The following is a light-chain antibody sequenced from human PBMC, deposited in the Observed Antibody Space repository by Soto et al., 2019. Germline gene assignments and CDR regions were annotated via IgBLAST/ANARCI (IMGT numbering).Light chain of an antibody. CDR1: SSNIGAGYD. CDR3: QSYDSSLTGWGV. J-gene: IGLJ3*02. V-gene: IGLV1-40*01. Sequence: QFVLTQPPSVSGAPRRRVTISCTGSSSNIGAGYDVHWYQQLPGTAPKLLIYGNSNRPSGVPDRFSGSKSGTSASLAITGLQAEDEADYYCQSYDSSLTGWGVFGGGTKLTVL. CDR2: GNS.